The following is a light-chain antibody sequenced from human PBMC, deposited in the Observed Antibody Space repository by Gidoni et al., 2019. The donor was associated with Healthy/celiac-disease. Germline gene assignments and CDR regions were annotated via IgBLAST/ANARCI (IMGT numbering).Light chain of an antibody. CDR3: SSYTSSSTYV. CDR1: SSDVGGYKY. CDR2: AVS. V-gene: IGLV2-14*01. Sequence: QSALTQPASVSGSPGQSLTISCTGTSSDVGGYKYVSWYQQHPGKAPTLMIYAVSNRPSGVSNRFSGSKSGNTASLTISGLQAEDEADYYCSSYTSSSTYVFGTGTKVTVL. J-gene: IGLJ1*01.